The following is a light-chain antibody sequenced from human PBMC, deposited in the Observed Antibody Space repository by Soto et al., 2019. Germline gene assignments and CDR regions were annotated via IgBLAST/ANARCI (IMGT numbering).Light chain of an antibody. J-gene: IGKJ5*01. Sequence: DIPLTQSPSFLSASVGDRVTITCRASQGISSYLAWYQQKPGKAPKLLIYAASTLQSGVPSRFSGSGSGTEFTLTISSLQPEDFATYYCQQLNSYPFTFGQGTRLKIK. CDR2: AAS. V-gene: IGKV1-9*01. CDR3: QQLNSYPFT. CDR1: QGISSY.